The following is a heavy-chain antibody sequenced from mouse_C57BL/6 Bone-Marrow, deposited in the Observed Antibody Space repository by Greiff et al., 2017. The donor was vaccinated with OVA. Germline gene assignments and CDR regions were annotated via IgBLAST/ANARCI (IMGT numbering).Heavy chain of an antibody. D-gene: IGHD1-1*01. CDR3: ARHDGSSYSY. Sequence: DVHLVESGGDLVQPGGSLKLSCAASGFTFSSYGMSWVRQTPDKRLEWVATISSDGSYTYYPDSVKGRFTISRDNAKNTLYLQMSSLKSEDTAMYYCARHDGSSYSYWGQGTTLTVSS. CDR1: GFTFSSYG. CDR2: ISSDGSYT. V-gene: IGHV5-6*01. J-gene: IGHJ2*01.